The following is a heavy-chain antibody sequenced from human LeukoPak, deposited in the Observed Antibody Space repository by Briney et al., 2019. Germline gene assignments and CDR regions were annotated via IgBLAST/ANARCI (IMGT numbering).Heavy chain of an antibody. Sequence: PGGSLRLSCAASGFTFSSHYMTWVRQAPGKGLEWVSFIDSGGSTNSEDSVKGRFRVSRDNSKNTLYLQMNSLRVEDTAVYYCARTYGDYDYYYGMDVWGQGTTVTVSS. V-gene: IGHV3-66*01. CDR1: GFTFSSHY. CDR2: IDSGGST. CDR3: ARTYGDYDYYYGMDV. J-gene: IGHJ6*01. D-gene: IGHD4-17*01.